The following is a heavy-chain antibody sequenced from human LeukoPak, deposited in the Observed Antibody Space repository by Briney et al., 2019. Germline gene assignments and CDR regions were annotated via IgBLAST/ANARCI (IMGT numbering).Heavy chain of an antibody. Sequence: GGSLRLSCAAPGFTFSSYAMSWVRQAPGKGLEWVSGISGGGGSTYYADSVKGRFIISRDNSKNTLYLQMNSLRAEDTALYYCAKDQGPYSSWVECIDYWGQGTLVTVSS. D-gene: IGHD6-6*01. J-gene: IGHJ4*02. CDR3: AKDQGPYSSWVECIDY. CDR2: ISGGGGST. CDR1: GFTFSSYA. V-gene: IGHV3-23*01.